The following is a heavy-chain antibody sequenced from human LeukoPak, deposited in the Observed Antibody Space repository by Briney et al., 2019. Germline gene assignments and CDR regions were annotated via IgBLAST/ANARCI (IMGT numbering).Heavy chain of an antibody. CDR2: INPNSGGT. CDR1: GYTFTGYY. Sequence: ASVKVSCKASGYTFTGYYMHWMRQAPGQGLEWMGWINPNSGGTNYAQKFQGRVTMTRDTSISTAYMELSRLRSDDTAVYYCAREAGYYYDSSGGYYFDYWGQGTLVTVSS. CDR3: AREAGYYYDSSGGYYFDY. V-gene: IGHV1-2*02. D-gene: IGHD3-22*01. J-gene: IGHJ4*02.